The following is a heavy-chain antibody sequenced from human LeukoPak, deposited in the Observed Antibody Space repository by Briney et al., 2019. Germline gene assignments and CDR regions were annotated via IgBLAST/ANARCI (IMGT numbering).Heavy chain of an antibody. CDR3: AGLGRGSYCFDY. V-gene: IGHV4-30-4*08. CDR2: IYYSGST. Sequence: SQTQSLTCTVSGGSISSGDYYWSWIRQPPGKGLEWIGYIYYSGSTYYNPSLKSRVTISVDTSKNQFSLKLSSATAADTAVYYCAGLGRGSYCFDYWGQGTLVTVSS. D-gene: IGHD1-26*01. J-gene: IGHJ4*02. CDR1: GGSISSGDYY.